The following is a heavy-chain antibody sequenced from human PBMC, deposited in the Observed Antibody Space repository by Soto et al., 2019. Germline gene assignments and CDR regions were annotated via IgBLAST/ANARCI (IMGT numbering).Heavy chain of an antibody. J-gene: IGHJ4*02. Sequence: PGGSLRLSCAASGFTFSNAWMSWVRQAPGKGLEWVGRIKSKTDGGTTDYAAPVKGRFTISRDDSKNTLYLQMNSLKTEDTAVYYCTTALYHDFWSGYSCFDYWGQGTLVTVSS. CDR3: TTALYHDFWSGYSCFDY. V-gene: IGHV3-15*01. CDR1: GFTFSNAW. CDR2: IKSKTDGGTT. D-gene: IGHD3-3*01.